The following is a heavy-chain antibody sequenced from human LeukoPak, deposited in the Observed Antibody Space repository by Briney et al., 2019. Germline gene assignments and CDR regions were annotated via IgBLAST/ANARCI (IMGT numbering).Heavy chain of an antibody. J-gene: IGHJ4*02. CDR1: GCTFSSYA. CDR2: IIPIFGTA. CDR3: ASLRDGYNHLDY. D-gene: IGHD5-24*01. Sequence: ASVKVSCKASGCTFSSYAMSWVRQAPGQGLEWMGGIIPIFGTANYAQKFQGRFTITTDESTSTAYMELSSLRSEDTAVYYCASLRDGYNHLDYWGQGTLVTVSS. V-gene: IGHV1-69*05.